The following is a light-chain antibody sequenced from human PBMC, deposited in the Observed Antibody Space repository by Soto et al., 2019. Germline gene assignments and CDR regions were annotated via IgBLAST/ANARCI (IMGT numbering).Light chain of an antibody. CDR3: QQRNDWPPGT. CDR2: AAS. J-gene: IGKJ1*01. CDR1: QSVSSSY. V-gene: IGKV3D-20*02. Sequence: IVLRQSPGTLSLSTGERAILSCRASQSVSSSYLAWYQQKPGQAPRLLIYAASSRATGIPDRFSGGGSGTDFTLTISSLQPEDFALYYCQQRNDWPPGTFGQGTKVDI.